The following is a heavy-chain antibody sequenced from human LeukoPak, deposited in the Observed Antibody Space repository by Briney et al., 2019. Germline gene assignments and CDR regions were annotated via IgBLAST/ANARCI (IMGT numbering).Heavy chain of an antibody. CDR2: IKEDGIKK. CDR1: GFTFNNYW. D-gene: IGHD2-15*01. V-gene: IGHV3-7*01. CDR3: ASSRGWFAFDI. J-gene: IGHJ3*02. Sequence: GGSLTLSCAASGFTFNNYWMIWVRQAPGKGLEGVGNIKEDGIKKSFADSVRVRFSFSRDNVQNSLYLQMSSLRVEDTAVYYCASSRGWFAFDIWGRGTTVTVAS.